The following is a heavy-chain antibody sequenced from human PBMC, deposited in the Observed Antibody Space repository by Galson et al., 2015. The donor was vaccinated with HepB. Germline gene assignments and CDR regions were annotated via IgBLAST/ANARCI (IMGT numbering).Heavy chain of an antibody. J-gene: IGHJ4*02. CDR1: GYIFINYG. V-gene: IGHV1-18*01. D-gene: IGHD3-10*02. Sequence: SVKVSCKASGYIFINYGISWVRQAPGQGLEWMGWISGNSGNTHYAQKLQGRVTMTRDTSTSTAYMELRSLRSEDTAMYYCARDLGDYYVPLFDYWGQGTLVTVSS. CDR3: ARDLGDYYVPLFDY. CDR2: ISGNSGNT.